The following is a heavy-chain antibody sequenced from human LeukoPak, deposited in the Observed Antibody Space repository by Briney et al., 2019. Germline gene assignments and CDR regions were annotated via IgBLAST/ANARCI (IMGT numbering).Heavy chain of an antibody. J-gene: IGHJ4*02. V-gene: IGHV1-18*01. CDR3: ARDLYYDFWSGYHHFDY. CDR2: ISAYNGNT. D-gene: IGHD3-3*01. Sequence: GASVKVSCKASGYTFTSYGISWVRQAPGQGLEWMGWISAYNGNTNYAQKLQGRVTMTTDTSTSTAYMELRSLRSDDTAVYYCARDLYYDFWSGYHHFDYWGQGTLVTVSS. CDR1: GYTFTSYG.